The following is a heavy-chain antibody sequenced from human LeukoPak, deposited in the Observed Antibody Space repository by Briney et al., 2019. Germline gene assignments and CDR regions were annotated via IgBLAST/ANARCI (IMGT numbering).Heavy chain of an antibody. CDR1: GGSISSSNW. D-gene: IGHD6-19*01. CDR2: IYYSGST. Sequence: SETLSLTCAVSGGSISSSNWWSWVRRPPGKGLEWIGSIYYSGSTYYNPSLKSRVTISVDTSKNQFSLKLSSVTAADTAVYYCALPPRRYSSGWTLFDYWGQGTLVTVSS. V-gene: IGHV4-39*01. CDR3: ALPPRRYSSGWTLFDY. J-gene: IGHJ4*02.